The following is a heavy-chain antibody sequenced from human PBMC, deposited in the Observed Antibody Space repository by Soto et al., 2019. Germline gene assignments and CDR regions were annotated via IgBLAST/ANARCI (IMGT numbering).Heavy chain of an antibody. Sequence: EVQLVESGGGLVKPGGSLILSCAASGFSFNFYNMNWVRQAPGKGLEWVSSISGSSNYIFYADSVKGRFTISRDNAKNSLYLQMNSLRAEDTAVYYCANGNINPFDHWGQGTLVTVSS. V-gene: IGHV3-21*01. D-gene: IGHD1-1*01. CDR3: ANGNINPFDH. J-gene: IGHJ4*02. CDR1: GFSFNFYN. CDR2: ISGSSNYI.